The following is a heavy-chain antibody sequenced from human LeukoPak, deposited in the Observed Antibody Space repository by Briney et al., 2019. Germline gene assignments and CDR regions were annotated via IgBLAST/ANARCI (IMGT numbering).Heavy chain of an antibody. CDR3: ARDEGEYYYGSGSYYRG. J-gene: IGHJ4*02. CDR1: GFTFSSYS. Sequence: PGGSLRLSCAASGFTFSSYSMNWVRQAPGKGLEWVSSISSSSSSYIYYADSVKGRFTISRDNAKNSLYLQMNSLRAEDTAVYYCARDEGEYYYGSGSYYRGWGQGTLVTVSS. V-gene: IGHV3-21*01. CDR2: ISSSSSSYI. D-gene: IGHD3-10*01.